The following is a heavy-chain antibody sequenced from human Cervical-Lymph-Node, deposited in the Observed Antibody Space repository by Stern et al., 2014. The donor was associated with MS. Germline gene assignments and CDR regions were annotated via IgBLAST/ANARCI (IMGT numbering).Heavy chain of an antibody. V-gene: IGHV1-2*02. J-gene: IGHJ5*02. CDR2: INPKSGGT. CDR1: GYIFTDYY. D-gene: IGHD6-6*01. CDR3: TRALRIADRPSPGGHWFDP. Sequence: VQLVESGAEVEKPGASVTVSCKASGYIFTDYYLHWVRQAPGQGLEWMGRINPKSGGTSYAQSFQGRVTLTRDTSITTAFMELSRLTSDDAAVYYCTRALRIADRPSPGGHWFDPWGQGTLVIVSS.